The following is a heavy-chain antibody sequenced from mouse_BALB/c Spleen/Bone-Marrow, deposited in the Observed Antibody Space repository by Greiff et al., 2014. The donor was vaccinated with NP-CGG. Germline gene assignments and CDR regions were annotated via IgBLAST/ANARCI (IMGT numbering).Heavy chain of an antibody. CDR1: GYSFTGYT. Sequence: VHVKQSGPELVKPGASMKISCKASGYSFTGYTMNWVKQSHGKNLEWIGLINPYNGGTRYNQKFKGKATLTVDKSSGTAYMELLSLTSEDSAVYYCARGPPLYYDYGFDYWGQGTTLTVSS. D-gene: IGHD2-4*01. V-gene: IGHV1-18*01. CDR2: INPYNGGT. J-gene: IGHJ2*01. CDR3: ARGPPLYYDYGFDY.